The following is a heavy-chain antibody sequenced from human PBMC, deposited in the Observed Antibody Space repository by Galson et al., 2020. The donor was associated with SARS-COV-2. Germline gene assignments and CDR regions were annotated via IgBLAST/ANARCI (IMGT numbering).Heavy chain of an antibody. V-gene: IGHV2-70*11. D-gene: IGHD6-19*01. CDR1: GFSLSSRGMC. Sequence: ESGPTLVKPTQTLTLTCTFPGFSLSSRGMCVSWIRQPPGKALEWLARIDWDNNKYYNTSLKTRLTISKDTSQNQVVLTMTNMDPVDTATYYCARIVSRTVADTGRRGAFDIWGQGTMVTVSS. CDR3: ARIVSRTVADTGRRGAFDI. CDR2: IDWDNNK. J-gene: IGHJ3*02.